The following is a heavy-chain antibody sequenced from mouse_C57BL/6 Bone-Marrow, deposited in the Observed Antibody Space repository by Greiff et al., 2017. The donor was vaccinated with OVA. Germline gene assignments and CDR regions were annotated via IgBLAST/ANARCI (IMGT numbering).Heavy chain of an antibody. CDR2: IYPGDGDT. CDR1: GYAFSSSW. Sequence: QVQLQQSGPELVKPGASVKISCKASGYAFSSSWMNWVKQRPGKGLEWIGRIYPGDGDTNYNGKFKGKATLTADKSSSTAYMQLSSLTSEDSAVYFCARWGYYGKGDDYWGQGTTLTVSS. J-gene: IGHJ2*01. D-gene: IGHD2-1*01. CDR3: ARWGYYGKGDDY. V-gene: IGHV1-82*01.